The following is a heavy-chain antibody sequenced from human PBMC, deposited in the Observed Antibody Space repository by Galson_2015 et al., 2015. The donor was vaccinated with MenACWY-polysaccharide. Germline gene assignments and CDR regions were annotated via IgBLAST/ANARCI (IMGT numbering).Heavy chain of an antibody. J-gene: IGHJ4*02. CDR1: GFTFSTYW. CDR2: IKSDGSST. Sequence: SLRLSCAASGFTFSTYWMHWVCQAPGKGLVWVSRIKSDGSSTNYADSVRGRSTISRDNAKNTLYLQMNSLRAEDTALYYCARGYSAYDWGQGTLVTVSA. V-gene: IGHV3-74*01. D-gene: IGHD5-12*01. CDR3: ARGYSAYD.